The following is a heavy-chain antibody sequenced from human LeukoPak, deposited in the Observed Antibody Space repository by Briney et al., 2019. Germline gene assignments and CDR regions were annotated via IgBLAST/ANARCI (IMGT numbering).Heavy chain of an antibody. Sequence: SETLSLTCGVSGGSVTSTNWWTLVRQPPGKGLGWIGEVHLEGRTNYNPSLKSRLIMSVDLPENHISLKLTSVTAADTAVYYCAREGGFYRPLDYSGQGTLVTVSS. D-gene: IGHD3-3*01. V-gene: IGHV4-4*02. CDR3: AREGGFYRPLDY. CDR1: GGSVTSTNW. J-gene: IGHJ4*02. CDR2: VHLEGRT.